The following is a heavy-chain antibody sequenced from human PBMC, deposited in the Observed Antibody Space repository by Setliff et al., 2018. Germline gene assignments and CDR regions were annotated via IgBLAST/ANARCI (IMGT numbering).Heavy chain of an antibody. CDR1: GYNLDDFG. CDR2: IRPYIGHT. V-gene: IGHV1-18*01. CDR3: ARVVAHTHFYDRSDYYFDGLDI. J-gene: IGHJ3*02. Sequence: ASVKVSCKASGYNLDDFGINWLRQAPGQGLGWMGWIRPYIGHTIYAQKFQGRVTMTTDAPTSTAYMELTSLRHDDTAVYYCARVVAHTHFYDRSDYYFDGLDIWGQGAKVTVS. D-gene: IGHD3-22*01.